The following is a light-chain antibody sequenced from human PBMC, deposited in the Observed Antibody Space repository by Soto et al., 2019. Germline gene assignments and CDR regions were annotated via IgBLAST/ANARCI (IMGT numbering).Light chain of an antibody. CDR1: QSLVDSDGNTY. Sequence: DVVMTQTPLSSPVTLGQPASISCRSSQSLVDSDGNTYLSWLQQRPGQPPRLLIYKISNRLSGVPDRFRGSGAGTDVTLKISRVEAEDVGVYYCMQGTQLPLTFGGGTKVEIK. CDR2: KIS. CDR3: MQGTQLPLT. J-gene: IGKJ4*01. V-gene: IGKV2-24*01.